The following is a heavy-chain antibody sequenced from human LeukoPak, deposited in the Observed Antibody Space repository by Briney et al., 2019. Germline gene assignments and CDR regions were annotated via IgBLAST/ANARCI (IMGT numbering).Heavy chain of an antibody. V-gene: IGHV1-69*04. CDR1: GGTFSSYT. D-gene: IGHD1-26*01. CDR3: ARDEGSYHGDYFDY. Sequence: SVKVSCKASGGTFSSYTISWVRQAPGQGLEWMGRIIPILGIANYAQKFQGRVRITADKSTSTAYMELSSLRSEDTAVYYCARDEGSYHGDYFDYWGQGTLVTVSS. CDR2: IIPILGIA. J-gene: IGHJ4*02.